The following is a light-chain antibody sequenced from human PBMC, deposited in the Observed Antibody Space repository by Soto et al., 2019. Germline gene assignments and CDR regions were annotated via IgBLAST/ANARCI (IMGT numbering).Light chain of an antibody. CDR3: SSYTSSILYV. V-gene: IGLV2-14*01. CDR2: EVS. Sequence: QSALTQPASVSGSPGQSITISCTGTSSDVGGYNYVSWYQQHPGKAPKLMIYEVSNRPSGVSNRFSGSKSGNTASLTISGLQAKDEADYYCSSYTSSILYVFGTGTKVTVL. J-gene: IGLJ1*01. CDR1: SSDVGGYNY.